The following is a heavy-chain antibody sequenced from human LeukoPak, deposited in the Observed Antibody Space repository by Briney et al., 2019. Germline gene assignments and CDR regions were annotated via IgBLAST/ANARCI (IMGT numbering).Heavy chain of an antibody. CDR2: INPNSGGT. V-gene: IGHV1-2*02. CDR1: GYTFTGYY. J-gene: IGHJ6*02. D-gene: IGHD3-16*01. Sequence: ASVKVSCKASGYTFTGYYKHWVRQAPGQGLEWMGWINPNSGGTSYAQKFHGRVTMTRDASISTSYMELSRLRSDDTAVYYCARGKAERGGGYYYGMDVWGQGTTVTVS. CDR3: ARGKAERGGGYYYGMDV.